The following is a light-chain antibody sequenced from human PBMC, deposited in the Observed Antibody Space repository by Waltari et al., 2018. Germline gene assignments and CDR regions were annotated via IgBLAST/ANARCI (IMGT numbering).Light chain of an antibody. J-gene: IGKJ1*01. V-gene: IGKV3-20*01. CDR3: QQYGSSPRT. CDR2: GAS. CDR1: QSVSSSY. Sequence: EIVLTQSPGTLSLSPGERATLSCRASQSVSSSYLAWYQQKPGQAPRLPICGASSRATGIPDRFSGSGSGTDFTLTISRLEPEDFVVYYCQQYGSSPRTFGQGTKVEIK.